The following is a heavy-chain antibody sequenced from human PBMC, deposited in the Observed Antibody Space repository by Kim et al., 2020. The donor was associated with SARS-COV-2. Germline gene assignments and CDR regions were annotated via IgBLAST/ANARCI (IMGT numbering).Heavy chain of an antibody. CDR2: VNNGNNP. V-gene: IGHV3-23*01. CDR1: GFTFGNYA. Sequence: GGSLRLSCEASGFTFGNYAMSWVRQGPGRGLEWVASVNNGNNPYYANSVKGRFTVSRDNAKNLFYLQMGSLRAEDTALYYCAKDHPSRGLPTFDSWGQGTLVTVSS. D-gene: IGHD6-19*01. CDR3: AKDHPSRGLPTFDS. J-gene: IGHJ4*02.